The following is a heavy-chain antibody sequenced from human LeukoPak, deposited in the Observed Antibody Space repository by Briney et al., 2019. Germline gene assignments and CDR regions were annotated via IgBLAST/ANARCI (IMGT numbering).Heavy chain of an antibody. D-gene: IGHD6-19*01. CDR2: ISYDGSNK. V-gene: IGHV3-30*18. Sequence: PGGSLRLSCAASGFTFSSYGMHWVRQAPGKGLEWVAVISYDGSNKYYADSVKGRFTISRDNSKNTLYLQMNSLRAEVTAVYYCAKDGAVAATTNFDYWGQGTLVTVSS. CDR3: AKDGAVAATTNFDY. J-gene: IGHJ4*02. CDR1: GFTFSSYG.